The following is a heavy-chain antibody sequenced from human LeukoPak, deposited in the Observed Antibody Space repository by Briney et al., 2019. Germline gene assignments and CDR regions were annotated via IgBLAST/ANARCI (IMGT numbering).Heavy chain of an antibody. Sequence: GSLRLSCAASGFTFSSYAMSWVRQAPGKGLEWIGEIYHSGSTNYSPSLKSRVTISVDKSKNQFSLKLSSVTAADTAVYYCARDMAALWPRGRWFDPWGQGTLVTVSS. D-gene: IGHD3-10*01. V-gene: IGHV4-4*02. J-gene: IGHJ5*02. CDR3: ARDMAALWPRGRWFDP. CDR2: IYHSGST. CDR1: GFTFSSYAM.